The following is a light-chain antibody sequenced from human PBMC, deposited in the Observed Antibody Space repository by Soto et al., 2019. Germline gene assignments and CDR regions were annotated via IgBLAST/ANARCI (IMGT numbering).Light chain of an antibody. V-gene: IGKV3-20*01. J-gene: IGKJ2*01. Sequence: ENVLTQSPGTLSLSPGERATLSCRASQSVTSNFLAWYQQRPGQAPRLLIYGASTRAAGVPDRFSGSGSGTDFTLPITRLEPEDFAVYYCQQYGRSPLLYTFGQGTKLGVK. CDR1: QSVTSNF. CDR3: QQYGRSPLLYT. CDR2: GAS.